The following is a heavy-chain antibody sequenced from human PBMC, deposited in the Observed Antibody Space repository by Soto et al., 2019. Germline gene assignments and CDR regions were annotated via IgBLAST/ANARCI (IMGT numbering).Heavy chain of an antibody. J-gene: IGHJ6*03. CDR3: ARLPPGGGRSRGYMDV. Sequence: SETLSLTCTVSGDSMSSDYWSWIRQSPGKGLEWLGYIHYIGTPKYNPSLKSRVTISIDTSKNQLSLELSSVTAADTAMYYCARLPPGGGRSRGYMDVWGKGTTVTVSS. V-gene: IGHV4-59*01. CDR2: IHYIGTP. CDR1: GDSMSSDY. D-gene: IGHD3-16*01.